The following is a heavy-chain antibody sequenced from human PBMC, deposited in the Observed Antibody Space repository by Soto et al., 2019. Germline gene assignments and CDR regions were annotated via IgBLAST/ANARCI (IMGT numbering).Heavy chain of an antibody. V-gene: IGHV3-13*01. CDR2: IGTAGDT. CDR3: ARLKQTYPYYGMDV. CDR1: GLTFSSYD. J-gene: IGHJ6*02. Sequence: GGSLRLSCAASGLTFSSYDMHWVRQATGKGLEWVSAIGTAGDTYYPGSVKGRFTISRENAKNSLYLQMNSLRAEDTAVYYCARLKQTYPYYGMDVWGQGTTVTVSS.